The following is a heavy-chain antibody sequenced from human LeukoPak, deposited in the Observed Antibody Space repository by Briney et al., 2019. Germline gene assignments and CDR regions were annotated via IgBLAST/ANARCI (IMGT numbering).Heavy chain of an antibody. Sequence: PSETLSLTCTVSGGSISSYYWSWIRQPPGKGLEWIGYIYYSGSTNYNPSLKSRVTISVDTSKNQFSLKLSSVTAADTAVYYCARDSRVGATLGNFDYWGQGTLVTVSS. CDR2: IYYSGST. CDR1: GGSISSYY. J-gene: IGHJ4*02. D-gene: IGHD1-26*01. V-gene: IGHV4-59*01. CDR3: ARDSRVGATLGNFDY.